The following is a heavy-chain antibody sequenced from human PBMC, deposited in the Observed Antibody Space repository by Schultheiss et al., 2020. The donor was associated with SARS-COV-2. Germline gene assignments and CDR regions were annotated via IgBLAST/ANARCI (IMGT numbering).Heavy chain of an antibody. CDR1: GGSFSDYF. V-gene: IGHV4-34*01. CDR2: IYYSGST. CDR3: ARRRYDSSGLYAFDI. J-gene: IGHJ3*02. D-gene: IGHD3-22*01. Sequence: SETLSLTCAVYGGSFSDYFWSWIRQPPGKGLEWIGSIYYSGSTYYNPSLKSRVTISVDTSKNQFSLKLSSVTAADTAVYYCARRRYDSSGLYAFDIWGQGTMVTVSS.